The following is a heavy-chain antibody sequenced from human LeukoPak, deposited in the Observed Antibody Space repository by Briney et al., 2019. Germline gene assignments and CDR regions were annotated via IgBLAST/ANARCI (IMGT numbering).Heavy chain of an antibody. J-gene: IGHJ4*02. Sequence: GGSLRLSCAASGFTFSSYSMNWVRQAPGKGLEWVSSISTSSSYIYYADSVKGRFTISRDNAKNLLYLQMNSLRAEDTAVYYCARGSEWELLSCDFWGQGTVVTVSS. V-gene: IGHV3-21*01. CDR3: ARGSEWELLSCDF. CDR2: ISTSSSYI. D-gene: IGHD1-26*01. CDR1: GFTFSSYS.